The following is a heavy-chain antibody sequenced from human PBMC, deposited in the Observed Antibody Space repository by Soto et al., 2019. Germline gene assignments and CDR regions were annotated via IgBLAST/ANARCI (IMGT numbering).Heavy chain of an antibody. V-gene: IGHV4-59*01. J-gene: IGHJ6*02. Sequence: SETLSLTCTVSGGSIRRYYWSWIRQPPGKALERMGYTYYSGSTNYNPSLKSRVTISVGTSKNQFTLKLSSVTAADTAVYYCARWGGDCYSNRMDVWGQGTTVTVSS. CDR3: ARWGGDCYSNRMDV. D-gene: IGHD2-21*02. CDR2: TYYSGST. CDR1: GGSIRRYY.